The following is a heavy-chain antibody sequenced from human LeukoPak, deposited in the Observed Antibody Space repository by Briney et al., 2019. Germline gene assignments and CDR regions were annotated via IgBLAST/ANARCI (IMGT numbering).Heavy chain of an antibody. J-gene: IGHJ4*02. CDR2: VFNSGNT. Sequence: SETLSLTCIVSGDSIATTTYYWAWIRQSPGRGLEWIANVFNSGNTYYSPSLKSRVTISVDTSKNQFSLRLSSVTAADTAVYYCARRPYTSGWYYYFDYWGQGTLVTVSS. D-gene: IGHD6-19*01. V-gene: IGHV4-39*01. CDR3: ARRPYTSGWYYYFDY. CDR1: GDSIATTTYY.